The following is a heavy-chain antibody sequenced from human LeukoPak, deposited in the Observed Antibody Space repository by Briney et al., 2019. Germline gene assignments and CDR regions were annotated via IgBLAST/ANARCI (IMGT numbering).Heavy chain of an antibody. Sequence: SQTLSPTCAISGDSVSSNSAAWNWIRQSPSRGLEWLGRTYYRSKWYDDYAVSVKSRITISPDTSKNQFSLQLNSVTPEDTAVYYCARSPPSRSGSYYYTYYYYGMDVWGQGTTVTVSS. J-gene: IGHJ6*02. D-gene: IGHD3-10*01. CDR2: TYYRSKWYD. V-gene: IGHV6-1*01. CDR3: ARSPPSRSGSYYYTYYYYGMDV. CDR1: GDSVSSNSAA.